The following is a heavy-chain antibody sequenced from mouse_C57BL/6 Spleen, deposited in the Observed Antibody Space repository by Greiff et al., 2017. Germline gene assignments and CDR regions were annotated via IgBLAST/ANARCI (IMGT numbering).Heavy chain of an antibody. CDR2: IHPNSGST. CDR3: ARVDDNPFWY. J-gene: IGHJ2*01. CDR1: GYTFTSYW. V-gene: IGHV1-64*01. Sequence: QVQLQQPGAELVKPGASVKLSCKASGYTFTSYWMHWVKQRPGHGLEWIGMIHPNSGSTNYNEKFKSKATLTVDKSSSTAYMQLSSLTSEDSAVYYCARVDDNPFWYWGQGTTLSVSS. D-gene: IGHD1-3*01.